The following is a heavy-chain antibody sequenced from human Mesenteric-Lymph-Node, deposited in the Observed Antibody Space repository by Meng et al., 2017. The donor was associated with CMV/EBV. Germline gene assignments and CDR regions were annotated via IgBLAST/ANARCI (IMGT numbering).Heavy chain of an antibody. CDR1: GFTFSSYT. J-gene: IGHJ4*02. D-gene: IGHD1-26*01. CDR2: ITASGLTI. Sequence: GGSLRLSCVASGFTFSSYTMNWVRQAPGKGLEWISYITASGLTIYYSDSVKGRFTISRDNAKNSVYLQMNSLRAEDTAVYYCAKDTVGAMGYDYWGQGTLVTVSS. V-gene: IGHV3-48*04. CDR3: AKDTVGAMGYDY.